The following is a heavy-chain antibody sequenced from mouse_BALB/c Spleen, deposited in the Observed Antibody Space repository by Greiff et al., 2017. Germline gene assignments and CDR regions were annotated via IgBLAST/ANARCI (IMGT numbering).Heavy chain of an antibody. J-gene: IGHJ1*01. CDR1: GFTFTDYY. CDR2: IRNKANGYTT. Sequence: EVKLVESGGGLVQPGGSLRLSCATSGFTFTDYYMSWVRQPPGKALEWLGFIRNKANGYTTEYSASVKGRFTISRDNSQSILYLQMNTLRAEDSATYYCANRYFDVWGAGTTVTVPS. CDR3: ANRYFDV. V-gene: IGHV7-3*02.